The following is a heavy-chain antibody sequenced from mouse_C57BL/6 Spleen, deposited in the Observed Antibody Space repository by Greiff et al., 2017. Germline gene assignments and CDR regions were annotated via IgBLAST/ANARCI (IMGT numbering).Heavy chain of an antibody. D-gene: IGHD2-3*01. CDR2: IDPSDSYT. CDR3: ARRGVYDGYYPDY. V-gene: IGHV1-50*01. CDR1: GYTFTSYW. Sequence: QVQLQQPGAELVKPGASVKLSCKASGYTFTSYWMQWVKQRPGQGLEWIGEIDPSDSYTNYNQKFKGKATLTVDTSSSTAYMQLSSLTSEDSAVYYCARRGVYDGYYPDYWGQGTTLTVSS. J-gene: IGHJ2*01.